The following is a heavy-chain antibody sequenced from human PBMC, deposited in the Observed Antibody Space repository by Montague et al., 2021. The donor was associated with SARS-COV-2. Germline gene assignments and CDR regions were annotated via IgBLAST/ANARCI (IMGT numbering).Heavy chain of an antibody. D-gene: IGHD5-18*01. J-gene: IGHJ2*01. Sequence: SETLSLTCTVSGGSISSYYWSWIRQPPGKALEWIGYIYYSGSTNYNPSLHSRVTISVDTSKNQFSLKLTSVTAADTAVYFCARESDSYTSWTQYFDLWGRGTLVTVSS. CDR1: GGSISSYY. CDR3: ARESDSYTSWTQYFDL. CDR2: IYYSGST. V-gene: IGHV4-59*01.